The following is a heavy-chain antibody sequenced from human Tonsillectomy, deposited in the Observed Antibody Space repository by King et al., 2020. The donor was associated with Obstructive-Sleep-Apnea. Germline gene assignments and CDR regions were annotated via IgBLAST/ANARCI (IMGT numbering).Heavy chain of an antibody. V-gene: IGHV4-59*08. J-gene: IGHJ4*02. D-gene: IGHD3-22*01. CDR2: ISYSGST. CDR3: ARHDYSSGYFGVFDC. CDR1: GGSISTYY. Sequence: QLQESGPGLVKPSETLSLTCTVSGGSISTYYWSWIRLPPGKGLDYIRYISYSGSTKSNPSLKSQVTISVDTSKNQFSLKLSSVTAADTAVYYCARHDYSSGYFGVFDCWGQGTLVTVSS.